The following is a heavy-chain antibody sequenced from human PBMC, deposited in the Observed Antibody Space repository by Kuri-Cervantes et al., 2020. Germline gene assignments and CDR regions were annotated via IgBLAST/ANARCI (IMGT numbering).Heavy chain of an antibody. J-gene: IGHJ4*02. D-gene: IGHD5-12*01. V-gene: IGHV3-23*01. CDR1: GFTFDDYG. Sequence: GGSPRLSCAASGFTFDDYGMSWVRQAPGKGLEWVSAISGSGGSTYYADSGMGRFTISRDNFKNTLYLQMNSLTADDTAVYYCAVDSGGYAEHYWGQGTLVTVSS. CDR2: ISGSGGST. CDR3: AVDSGGYAEHY.